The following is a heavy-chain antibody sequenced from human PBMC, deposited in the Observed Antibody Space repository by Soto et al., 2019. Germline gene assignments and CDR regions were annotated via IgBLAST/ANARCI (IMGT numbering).Heavy chain of an antibody. CDR3: ARDKLRPWGGVDY. D-gene: IGHD2-21*01. CDR1: GFTFSSYG. J-gene: IGHJ4*02. V-gene: IGHV3-33*01. CDR2: IWYDGSNK. Sequence: QVQLVESGGGVVQPGWSLRLSCAASGFTFSSYGMHWVRQAPGKGLEWVAVIWYDGSNKYYADSVKGRFTISRDNSKNTLYLQMNSLRAEDTAVYYCARDKLRPWGGVDYWGQGTLVTVSS.